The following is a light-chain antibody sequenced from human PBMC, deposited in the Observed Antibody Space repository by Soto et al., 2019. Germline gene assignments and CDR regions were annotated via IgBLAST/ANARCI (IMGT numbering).Light chain of an antibody. Sequence: QSVLTQPASVSGSPGQSITISCTGTSSDVGGYNYVSWYQQHPGKAPKLMIYDVSNRPSGVSNRFSGSKSGNTASLTISGLQAEDEADYYCSSYTSGSTLVFGGGTKL. J-gene: IGLJ2*01. V-gene: IGLV2-14*01. CDR3: SSYTSGSTLV. CDR2: DVS. CDR1: SSDVGGYNY.